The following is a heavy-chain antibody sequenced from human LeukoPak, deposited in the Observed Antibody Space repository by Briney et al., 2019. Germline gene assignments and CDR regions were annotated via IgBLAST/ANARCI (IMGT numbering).Heavy chain of an antibody. CDR1: GFTFSSYW. Sequence: GGSLRLSCAASGFTFSSYWMHWVRQAPGKGLGWISYIGGDGIAFYADSVKGRFTASKDDARKSMYLQMNSLRVEDTAVYYCAKDRANWAIDDWGQGTQVTVSS. D-gene: IGHD3-16*01. CDR2: IGGDGIA. CDR3: AKDRANWAIDD. V-gene: IGHV3-48*04. J-gene: IGHJ4*02.